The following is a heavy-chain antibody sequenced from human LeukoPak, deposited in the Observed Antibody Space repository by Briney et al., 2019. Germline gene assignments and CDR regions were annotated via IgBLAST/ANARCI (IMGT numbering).Heavy chain of an antibody. Sequence: SETLSLTCAVSGGSISSGGYSWSWIRQPPGKGLEWIGYIYHSGSTYYNPSLKGRVTISVDRSKNQFSLKLSSVTAADTAVYYCAGSGYSYGYADYYFDYWGQGTLVTVSS. J-gene: IGHJ4*02. CDR2: IYHSGST. CDR3: AGSGYSYGYADYYFDY. CDR1: GGSISSGGYS. V-gene: IGHV4-30-2*01. D-gene: IGHD5-18*01.